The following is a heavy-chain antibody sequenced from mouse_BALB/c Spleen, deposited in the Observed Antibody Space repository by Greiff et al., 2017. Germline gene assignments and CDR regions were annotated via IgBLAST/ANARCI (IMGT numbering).Heavy chain of an antibody. Sequence: ESGPGLVKPSQSLSLTCTVTGYSITSDYAWNWIRQFPGNKLEWMGYISYSGSTSYNPSLKSRISITRDTSKNQFFLQLNSVTTEDTATYYCARWGVAWFAYWGQGTLVTVSA. V-gene: IGHV3-2*02. J-gene: IGHJ3*01. CDR2: ISYSGST. CDR1: GYSITSDYA. CDR3: ARWGVAWFAY.